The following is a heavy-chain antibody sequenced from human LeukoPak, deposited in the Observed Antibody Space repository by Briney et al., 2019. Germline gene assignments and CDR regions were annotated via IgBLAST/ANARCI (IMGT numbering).Heavy chain of an antibody. Sequence: GESLKISCKASGYSFRSHWIGWVRQMPGKGLEWMGSIYPGDADNRYSPSFQGQVTISADKPITTAYLQWSSLKASDTAMYYCARALGYCSRTSCSFDLWGQGTLVTVSS. D-gene: IGHD2-2*01. CDR2: IYPGDADN. V-gene: IGHV5-51*04. CDR1: GYSFRSHW. J-gene: IGHJ4*02. CDR3: ARALGYCSRTSCSFDL.